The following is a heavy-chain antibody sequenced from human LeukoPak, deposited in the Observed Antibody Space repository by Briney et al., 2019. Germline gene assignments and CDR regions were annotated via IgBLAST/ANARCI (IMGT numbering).Heavy chain of an antibody. J-gene: IGHJ5*02. CDR2: ISSSSSTI. CDR1: GFTFSSYS. D-gene: IGHD2-2*01. V-gene: IGHV3-48*04. CDR3: AREKGSRYCSSTSCPNWFDP. Sequence: GGSLRLSCAASGFTFSSYSMNWVRQAPGKGLEWVSYISSSSSTIYYADSVKGRFTICRDNAKNSLYLQMNSLRAEDTAVYYCAREKGSRYCSSTSCPNWFDPWGQGTLVTVSS.